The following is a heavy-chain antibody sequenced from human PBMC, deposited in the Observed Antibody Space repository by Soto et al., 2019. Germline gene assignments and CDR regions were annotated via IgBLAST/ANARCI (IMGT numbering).Heavy chain of an antibody. CDR3: ARVEFYYYDSSGYYYHSRYYFDY. J-gene: IGHJ4*02. CDR1: GGSISSGGYY. V-gene: IGHV4-31*03. D-gene: IGHD3-22*01. CDR2: IYYSGST. Sequence: PSETLSLTCTVSGGSISSGGYYWSWIRQHPGKGLEWIGYIYYSGSTYYNPSLKSRVTISVDKSKNQFSLKLSSVTAADTAVYYCARVEFYYYDSSGYYYHSRYYFDYWGQGTLVTVS.